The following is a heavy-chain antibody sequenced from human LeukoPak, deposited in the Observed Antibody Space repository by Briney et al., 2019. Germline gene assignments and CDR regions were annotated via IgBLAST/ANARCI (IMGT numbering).Heavy chain of an antibody. D-gene: IGHD2-2*01. Sequence: GGSLRLSCAASGFTFSSYAMSWVRQGPGKGLEWVANIKQDGSEKYYVDSAKGRFTISRDNAKNSLYLQMNSLRAEDTAVYYCARRGMNIVVVPATTYYYYYYMDVWGKGTTVTISS. CDR1: GFTFSSYA. V-gene: IGHV3-7*01. CDR2: IKQDGSEK. CDR3: ARRGMNIVVVPATTYYYYYYMDV. J-gene: IGHJ6*03.